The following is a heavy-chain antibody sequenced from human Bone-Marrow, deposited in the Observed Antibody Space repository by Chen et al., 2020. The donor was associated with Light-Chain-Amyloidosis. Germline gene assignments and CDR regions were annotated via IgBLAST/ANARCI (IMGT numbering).Heavy chain of an antibody. V-gene: IGHV4-39*07. CDR3: TGDVRLEWAFY. Sequence: QLQLQESGPGLVKPSETLSLTCTVSGGSLSSSSYYWGWIRQPPGKGLKWTGSIHSSGSTYYSPSLKSRVTISVDTSKNQFSLKLDSVTAADTAVYYCTGDVRLEWAFYWGQGILVTVTS. J-gene: IGHJ4*02. CDR2: IHSSGST. CDR1: GGSLSSSSYY. D-gene: IGHD3-3*01.